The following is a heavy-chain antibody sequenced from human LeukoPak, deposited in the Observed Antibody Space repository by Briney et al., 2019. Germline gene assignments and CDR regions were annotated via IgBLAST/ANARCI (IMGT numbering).Heavy chain of an antibody. CDR2: IKQDGSEK. V-gene: IGHV3-7*01. CDR1: GFTFSSYW. CDR3: ARKYYGSGSYGPPPYFDY. J-gene: IGHJ4*02. D-gene: IGHD3-10*01. Sequence: PGGSLRLSCAASGFTFSSYWMSWVRQAPGKGLEWVANIKQDGSEKYYVDSVKGRFTISRDNAKNSLYLQMNSLRAEDTAVYYCARKYYGSGSYGPPPYFDYWGQGTLVTVSS.